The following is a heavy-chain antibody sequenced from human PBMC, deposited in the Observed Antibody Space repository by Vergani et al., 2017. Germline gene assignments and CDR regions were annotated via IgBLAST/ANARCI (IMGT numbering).Heavy chain of an antibody. CDR2: ISSSSSYI. D-gene: IGHD1-26*01. CDR3: ARLRVGAIIS. CDR1: GFTFSSYS. J-gene: IGHJ5*02. V-gene: IGHV3-21*01. Sequence: EVQLVESGGGLVKPGGSLRLSCAASGFTFSSYSMNWVRQAPGKGLEWVSSISSSSSYIYYADSVKGRFTISRDNAKNSLYLQMNSLRAEDSAVYYCARLRVGAIISWGQGTLVTVSS.